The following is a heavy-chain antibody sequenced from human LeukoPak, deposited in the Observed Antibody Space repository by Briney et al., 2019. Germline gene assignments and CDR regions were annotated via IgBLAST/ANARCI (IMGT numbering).Heavy chain of an antibody. CDR1: GGSFSGYY. V-gene: IGHV4-34*01. J-gene: IGHJ5*02. CDR2: INHSGST. Sequence: SETLSLTCAVYGGSFSGYYWSWIRQPPGKGLEWIGEINHSGSTNYNPSLKSRVTISVETSKNQFYLKLSSVTAADTAMYYCARGLYHGDYDAKPPHSEKGNWFDPWGQGTLVTVSS. D-gene: IGHD4-17*01. CDR3: ARGLYHGDYDAKPPHSEKGNWFDP.